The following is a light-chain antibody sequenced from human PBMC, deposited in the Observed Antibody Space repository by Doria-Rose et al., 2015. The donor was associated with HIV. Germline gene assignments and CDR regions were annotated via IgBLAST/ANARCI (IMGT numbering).Light chain of an antibody. V-gene: IGKV4-1*01. CDR1: QSLLYTSKNY. J-gene: IGKJ3*01. CDR3: QQYYDAPS. CDR2: WAS. Sequence: DIRMTQSPESLGMSLGERATLNCKSNQSLLYTSKNYLAWYQQKPGQPPKLLIYWASTRQSGVPARFSGSGSGTGFTLTIGSLEAEDVAVYYCQQYYDAPSFGPGTTVDIK.